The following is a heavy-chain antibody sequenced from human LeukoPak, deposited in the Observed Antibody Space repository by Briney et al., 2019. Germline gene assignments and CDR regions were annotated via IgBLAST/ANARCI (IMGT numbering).Heavy chain of an antibody. CDR2: MNPNSGNT. J-gene: IGHJ4*02. D-gene: IGHD2-21*02. CDR3: ARGKGCGGDCYSFDY. CDR1: GYTFINHW. Sequence: ASVKVSCKASGYTFINHWMHWVRQATGQGLEWMGWMNPNSGNTGYAQKFQGRVTMTRNTSISTAYMELSSLRSEDTAVYYCARGKGCGGDCYSFDYWGQGTLVTVSS. V-gene: IGHV1-8*02.